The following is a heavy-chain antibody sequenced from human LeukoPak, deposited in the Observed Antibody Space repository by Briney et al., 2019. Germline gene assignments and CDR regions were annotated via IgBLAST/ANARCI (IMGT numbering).Heavy chain of an antibody. CDR3: ARGDYYDSSGYSQYFQH. J-gene: IGHJ1*01. Sequence: GGSLRLSCAASGFTFSNYGMHWVRQAPGKGLEWVAVIWYDGSNKYYADSVKGRFTISRDNSKNTLYLQMNSLRAEDTAVYYCARGDYYDSSGYSQYFQHWGQGTLVTVSS. D-gene: IGHD3-22*01. CDR1: GFTFSNYG. CDR2: IWYDGSNK. V-gene: IGHV3-33*01.